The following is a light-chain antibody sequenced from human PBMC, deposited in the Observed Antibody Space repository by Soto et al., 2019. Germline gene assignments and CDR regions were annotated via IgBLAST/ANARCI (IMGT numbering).Light chain of an antibody. Sequence: EVVLTQSPGTVSLSPGERATLSCRASQSVTSNYLAWYQQKPGQAPRLLIYAASSRATGIPDRFSGSGSGTDFTFSISRLEPEDFAVYYCDEYGSSSSWTFGQGTKVEIK. CDR3: DEYGSSSSWT. J-gene: IGKJ1*01. CDR2: AAS. V-gene: IGKV3-20*01. CDR1: QSVTSNY.